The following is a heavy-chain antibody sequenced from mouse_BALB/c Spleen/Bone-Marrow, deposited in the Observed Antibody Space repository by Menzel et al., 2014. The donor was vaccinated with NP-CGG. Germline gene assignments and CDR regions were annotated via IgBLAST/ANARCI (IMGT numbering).Heavy chain of an antibody. V-gene: IGHV1-20*02. Sequence: EVQLQESGPELVKPGASVKISCKASGYSFTGYFMNWVMQSHGKSLEWIGRINPYNGDTFYNQKFKGKATLTVDKSSSTAHMELRSLASEDSAVYYYARVTTDWYFDVWGAGTTVTVSS. CDR1: GYSFTGYF. J-gene: IGHJ1*01. D-gene: IGHD1-1*01. CDR2: INPYNGDT. CDR3: ARVTTDWYFDV.